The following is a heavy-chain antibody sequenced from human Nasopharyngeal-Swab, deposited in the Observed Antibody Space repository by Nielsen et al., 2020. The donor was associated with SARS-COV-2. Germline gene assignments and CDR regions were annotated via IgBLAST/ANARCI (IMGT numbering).Heavy chain of an antibody. CDR2: IRYDGSNK. J-gene: IGHJ6*03. CDR1: GFTFSSPG. V-gene: IGHV3-30*02. D-gene: IGHD4-17*01. Sequence: GVSLKISCGAAGFTFSSPGIHWVRQAPGKGLEWVAFIRYDGSNKYYADSVKGRFTISRYYSKSTLYLQMNSLRAEDTAVYYCAGNGDSYYYYYYYMDVWGKGTTVTVSS. CDR3: AGNGDSYYYYYYYMDV.